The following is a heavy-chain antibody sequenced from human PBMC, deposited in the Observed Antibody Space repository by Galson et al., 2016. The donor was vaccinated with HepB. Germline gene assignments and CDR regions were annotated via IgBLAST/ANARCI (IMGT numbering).Heavy chain of an antibody. Sequence: SLRLSCAASGFAFGSYVMSWVRQAPGKGLEWVSSISSGGKNTYDADSVMGRFTISRDNSKNTLYLQMDSLSSDDTAVYFCAKDRGSRINMVRGTGGSFEIWGQGTMVIVSS. J-gene: IGHJ3*02. CDR2: ISSGGKNT. CDR1: GFAFGSYV. V-gene: IGHV3-23*01. CDR3: AKDRGSRINMVRGTGGSFEI. D-gene: IGHD3-10*01.